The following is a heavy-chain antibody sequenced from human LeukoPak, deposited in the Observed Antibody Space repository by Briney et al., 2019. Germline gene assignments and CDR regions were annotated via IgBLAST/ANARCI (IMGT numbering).Heavy chain of an antibody. Sequence: ASVKVSCKASGYTFTSYDINWVRQATGQGLEWMGWMNPNSGNTGYAQKFQGRVTMTRNTSISTAYMELSSLRSEDTAVYYCARGKPVRMIVVVWYYFDYWGQGTLVTVSS. CDR1: GYTFTSYD. D-gene: IGHD3-22*01. CDR2: MNPNSGNT. CDR3: ARGKPVRMIVVVWYYFDY. V-gene: IGHV1-8*01. J-gene: IGHJ4*02.